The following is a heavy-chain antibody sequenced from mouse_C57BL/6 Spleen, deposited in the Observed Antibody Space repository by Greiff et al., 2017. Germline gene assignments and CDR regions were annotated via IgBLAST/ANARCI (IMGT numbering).Heavy chain of an antibody. D-gene: IGHD2-12*01. CDR1: GYAFSSYW. CDR3: AYDGYAMDY. Sequence: VKLQQSGAELVKPGASVKISCKASGYAFSSYWMNWVKQRPGKGLEWIGQIYPGDGDTNYNGKFKGRATLSADKTSSTAYMQRSSQTSADSAVYFCAYDGYAMDYWGQGTSVTVSS. J-gene: IGHJ4*01. CDR2: IYPGDGDT. V-gene: IGHV1-80*01.